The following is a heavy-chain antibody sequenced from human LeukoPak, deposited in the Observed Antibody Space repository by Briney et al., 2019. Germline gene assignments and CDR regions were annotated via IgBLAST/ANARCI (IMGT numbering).Heavy chain of an antibody. CDR3: AKVAVGGDTPDAFDI. Sequence: PGGSLRLSCAASGFTFSSYAMSWVRQAPGKGLEWVSAISGSGGSTYYADSVKGRFTISRDNSKDTLYLQMNSLRAVDTAVYYCAKVAVGGDTPDAFDIWGQGTMVTVSS. D-gene: IGHD4-17*01. J-gene: IGHJ3*02. CDR1: GFTFSSYA. CDR2: ISGSGGST. V-gene: IGHV3-23*01.